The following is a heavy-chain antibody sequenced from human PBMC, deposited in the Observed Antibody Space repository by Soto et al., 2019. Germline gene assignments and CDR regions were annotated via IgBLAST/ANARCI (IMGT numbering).Heavy chain of an antibody. CDR2: IYYSGST. V-gene: IGHV4-39*01. CDR3: ASLVVVAATIND. CDR1: GGSISSSSYY. Sequence: QLQLQESGPGLVKPSETLSLTCTVSGGSISSSSYYWGWIRQPPGKGLEWIGSIYYSGSTYYNPSLKSRVTISVDTSKNQFSLKLSSVTAADTAVYYFASLVVVAATINDWGQGTLVTVSS. D-gene: IGHD2-15*01. J-gene: IGHJ4*02.